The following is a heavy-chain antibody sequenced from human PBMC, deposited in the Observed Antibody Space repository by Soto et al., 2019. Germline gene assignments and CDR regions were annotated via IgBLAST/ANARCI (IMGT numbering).Heavy chain of an antibody. CDR2: INAGNGNT. CDR1: GYTLTSYA. V-gene: IGHV1-3*01. D-gene: IGHD2-15*01. J-gene: IGHJ4*02. CDR3: AKGPGGPDGPGDY. Sequence: GASVKVSCKASGYTLTSYAMHWVRQAPGQRLEWMGWINAGNGNTKYSQKFQGRVTITGDTSASTAYMELSSLRSEDTAVYYCAKGPGGPDGPGDYWGQGSLVTVS.